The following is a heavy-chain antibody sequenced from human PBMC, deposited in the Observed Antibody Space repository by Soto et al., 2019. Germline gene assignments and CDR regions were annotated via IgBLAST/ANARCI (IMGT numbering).Heavy chain of an antibody. J-gene: IGHJ6*02. CDR1: GFTFSSYW. CDR3: ARTTYDFWSGYYLYGMDV. V-gene: IGHV3-74*01. CDR2: INSDGSST. Sequence: LRLSCAASGFTFSSYWMHWVRQAPGKGLVWVSRINSDGSSTSYADSVKGRFTISRDNAKNTLYLQMNSLRAEDTAVYYCARTTYDFWSGYYLYGMDVWGQGTTVTISS. D-gene: IGHD3-3*01.